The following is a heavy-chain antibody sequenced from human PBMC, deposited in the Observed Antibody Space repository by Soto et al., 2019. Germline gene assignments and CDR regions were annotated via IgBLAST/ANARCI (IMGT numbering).Heavy chain of an antibody. Sequence: QVQLQQWGAGLLKPSETLSLTCAVYGGSFSGYYWSWIRQPPGKGLEGIGEINHSGGTNYNPSLKSRVTISVDTSKNQVSLKLSSVTAADTAVYYCARGRIREGNWFDPWGQGTLVTVSS. J-gene: IGHJ5*02. CDR3: ARGRIREGNWFDP. D-gene: IGHD2-15*01. CDR1: GGSFSGYY. CDR2: INHSGGT. V-gene: IGHV4-34*01.